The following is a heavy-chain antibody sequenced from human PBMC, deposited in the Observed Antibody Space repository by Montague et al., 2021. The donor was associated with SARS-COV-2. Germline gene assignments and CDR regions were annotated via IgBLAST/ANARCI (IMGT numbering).Heavy chain of an antibody. Sequence: SLRLSCAASGFTFSRYAMSWVRQAPGKGLEWVSAISGSGGSTYYADSATVQFTISRDNSKNTLYLQLNSLSAEDTAVDYCAEEGERITMIVVVIPLADFDYWGQGTLVTVSS. CDR1: GFTFSRYA. CDR3: AEEGERITMIVVVIPLADFDY. CDR2: ISGSGGST. J-gene: IGHJ4*02. D-gene: IGHD3-22*01. V-gene: IGHV3-23*01.